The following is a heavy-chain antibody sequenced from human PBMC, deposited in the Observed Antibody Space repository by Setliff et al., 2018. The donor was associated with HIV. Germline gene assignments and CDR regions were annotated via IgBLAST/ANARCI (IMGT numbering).Heavy chain of an antibody. D-gene: IGHD3-10*01. Sequence: SETLSLTCAVYGGSFSGYYWSWIRQPPGKGLEWIGEINHSGSTNYNPSLKSRVTISVDTSKNQVSLKLSSVTASDTAVYYCARARYIVIRGDAGMDVWGKGTTVTVSS. J-gene: IGHJ6*04. CDR2: INHSGST. CDR1: GGSFSGYY. V-gene: IGHV4-34*01. CDR3: ARARYIVIRGDAGMDV.